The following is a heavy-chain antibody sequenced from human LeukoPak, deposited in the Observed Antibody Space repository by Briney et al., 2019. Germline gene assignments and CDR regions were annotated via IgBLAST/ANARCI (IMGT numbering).Heavy chain of an antibody. V-gene: IGHV4-34*01. CDR2: INHSGST. Sequence: PSETLSLTCAVYGGSFSGYYWSWIRQPPGKGLEWIGEINHSGSTNYNPSLKSRVTISVDTSKNQFSLKLSSVTAADTAVYYCARGRFGGYSYGFDYWGQGTLVTVSS. J-gene: IGHJ4*02. CDR1: GGSFSGYY. CDR3: ARGRFGGYSYGFDY. D-gene: IGHD5-18*01.